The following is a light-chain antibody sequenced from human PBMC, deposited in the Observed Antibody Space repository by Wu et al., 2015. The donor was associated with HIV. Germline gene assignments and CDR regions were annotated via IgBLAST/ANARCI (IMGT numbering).Light chain of an antibody. CDR1: QSITSY. Sequence: DIQMTQSPSSLSASVGDRVTITCRASQSITSYLNWYQQKPGKAPKLLIYAASSLQSGVPSRFSGSGSGTDFTLTISSLQPEDFATYSCQQSYHTPYSFGQGTKLEI. CDR3: QQSYHTPYS. J-gene: IGKJ2*03. CDR2: AAS. V-gene: IGKV1-39*01.